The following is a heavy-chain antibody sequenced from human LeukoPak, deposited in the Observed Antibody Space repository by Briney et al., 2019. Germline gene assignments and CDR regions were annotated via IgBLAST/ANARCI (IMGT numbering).Heavy chain of an antibody. D-gene: IGHD6-13*01. CDR2: SRNKANNYKT. Sequence: PGGSLRLSCAASGFTFSYHYMDWVRQAPGKGLEWVGRSRNKANNYKTEYAASVKGRFTISGDDSRNSLDLQMNSLKIEDTAVYFCTRELAAGSIDYWGQGTLVTVSS. CDR1: GFTFSYHY. V-gene: IGHV3-72*01. CDR3: TRELAAGSIDY. J-gene: IGHJ4*02.